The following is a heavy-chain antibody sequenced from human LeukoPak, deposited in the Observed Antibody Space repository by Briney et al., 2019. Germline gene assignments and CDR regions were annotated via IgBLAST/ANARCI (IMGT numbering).Heavy chain of an antibody. CDR3: AKAGPYYFDY. Sequence: GGSLRLSCAASGFTFSSYGMSWLRQAPGKGLEWVSTISGSGGNTYYADSVKGRFTISRDNSKNTVYLQMSSLRAEDTAVYYCAKAGPYYFDYWGQGTLVTVSS. D-gene: IGHD3-10*01. CDR2: ISGSGGNT. J-gene: IGHJ4*02. V-gene: IGHV3-23*01. CDR1: GFTFSSYG.